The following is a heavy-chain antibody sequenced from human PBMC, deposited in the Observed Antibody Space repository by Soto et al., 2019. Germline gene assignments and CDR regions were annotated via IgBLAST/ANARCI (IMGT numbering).Heavy chain of an antibody. CDR3: ARGDSGYDWEFDP. Sequence: SVKVSCKASGGTFSSYAISWVRQAPGQGLEWMGGIIPTFGTANYAQKLQGRVTMTTDTSTSTAYMELRSLRSDDTAVYYCARGDSGYDWEFDPWGQGTLVTVSS. D-gene: IGHD5-12*01. J-gene: IGHJ5*02. V-gene: IGHV1-69*05. CDR2: IIPTFGTA. CDR1: GGTFSSYA.